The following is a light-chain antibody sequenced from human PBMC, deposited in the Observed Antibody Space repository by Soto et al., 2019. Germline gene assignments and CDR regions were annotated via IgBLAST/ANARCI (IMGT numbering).Light chain of an antibody. Sequence: EIMLTQAPGTLSLSPGERATLSCRASQSVSSSFLAWYQQKPGQAPRLLIYGASSMATGIPDRFSGSGSGTDCTLTISRLAPEDFAMYLCQHYGTSLCTFGQGTKVEVK. V-gene: IGKV3-20*01. CDR3: QHYGTSLCT. J-gene: IGKJ1*01. CDR2: GAS. CDR1: QSVSSSF.